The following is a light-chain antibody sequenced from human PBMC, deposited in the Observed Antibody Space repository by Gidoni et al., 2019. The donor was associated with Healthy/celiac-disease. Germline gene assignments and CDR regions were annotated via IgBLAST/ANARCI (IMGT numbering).Light chain of an antibody. CDR3: QQYNSYSLT. V-gene: IGKV1-5*03. J-gene: IGKJ5*01. CDR1: QTISNS. Sequence: DIKMTQSPSTLSASVGDRVTITCRASQTISNSLAWYQQKPGNAPKVLIYKASSLESGVPSRFSGSGSGTEFTLTISSLQPDDFATYYCQQYNSYSLTFGQGTRLEIK. CDR2: KAS.